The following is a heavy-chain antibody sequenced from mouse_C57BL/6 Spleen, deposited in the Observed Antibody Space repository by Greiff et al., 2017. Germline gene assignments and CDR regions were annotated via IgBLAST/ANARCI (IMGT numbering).Heavy chain of an antibody. CDR3: TRGDLYYDYDD. J-gene: IGHJ3*01. CDR1: GYTFTSYW. V-gene: IGHV1-5*01. D-gene: IGHD2-4*01. Sequence: VQLKQSGTVLARPGASVKMSCKTSGYTFTSYWMHWVKQRPGQGLEWIGAISPGNSDTSYNQKFKGKAKLTAVTSDSTASMELSSLPNEDSAVYYCTRGDLYYDYDDWGQGTLVTVSA. CDR2: ISPGNSDT.